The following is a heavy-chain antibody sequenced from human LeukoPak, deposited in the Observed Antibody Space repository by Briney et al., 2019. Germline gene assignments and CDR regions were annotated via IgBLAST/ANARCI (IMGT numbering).Heavy chain of an antibody. J-gene: IGHJ4*02. D-gene: IGHD1-26*01. Sequence: ASVKVSCKASGYTFTGHYMHWVRQAPGQGLERMGWINPNSGGTNYAQKFQGRVTMTRDTSISTAYMELSRLRSDDTAVYYCAREASVGAGTVDYWGQGTLVTVSS. V-gene: IGHV1-2*02. CDR1: GYTFTGHY. CDR3: AREASVGAGTVDY. CDR2: INPNSGGT.